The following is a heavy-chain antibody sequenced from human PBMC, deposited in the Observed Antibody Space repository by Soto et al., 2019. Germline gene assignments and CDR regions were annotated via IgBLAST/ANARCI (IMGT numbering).Heavy chain of an antibody. D-gene: IGHD6-19*01. CDR1: GYSFTNYG. V-gene: IGHV1-18*01. Sequence: QDQLVQSGGEVKKPGASVKVSCKASGYSFTNYGITWVRQAPGQGFEWMGWISAYNGDTNYAQKLQGRVTMTTDASTSTAYLELRSLRSDDTAVYYCARDRGVAPPVAGNTHYYYYMDVWGKGTTATVSS. J-gene: IGHJ6*03. CDR3: ARDRGVAPPVAGNTHYYYYMDV. CDR2: ISAYNGDT.